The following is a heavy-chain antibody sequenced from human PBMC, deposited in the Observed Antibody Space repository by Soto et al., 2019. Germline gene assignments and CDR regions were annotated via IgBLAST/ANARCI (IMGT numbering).Heavy chain of an antibody. J-gene: IGHJ2*01. Sequence: QVQLVESGGGLVKPGGSLRLSCAASGFTFSDYYMSWIRQAPGKGLEWVSYINSSSSYTNYADSVKGRFTISRDNAKNTRYLHKKSLRAEDTAVYYCARIIRAASRRRYFDLWGTGTLVTVSS. CDR1: GFTFSDYY. D-gene: IGHD6-13*01. CDR2: INSSSSYT. CDR3: ARIIRAASRRRYFDL. V-gene: IGHV3-11*05.